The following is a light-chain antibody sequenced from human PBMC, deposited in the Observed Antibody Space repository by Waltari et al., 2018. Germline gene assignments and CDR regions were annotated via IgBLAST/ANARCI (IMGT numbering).Light chain of an antibody. CDR1: QSVGNF. V-gene: IGKV3-11*01. CDR3: QQRVNWPLT. J-gene: IGKJ4*01. Sequence: EIVLTQSPATLSLSPGERATLSCRASQSVGNFLAWDQQRAGQAPRPLIYAASKRATGVPARFSGSGSGTDFTLTISSLAPEDFAVYYCQQRVNWPLTFGGGTKVEIK. CDR2: AAS.